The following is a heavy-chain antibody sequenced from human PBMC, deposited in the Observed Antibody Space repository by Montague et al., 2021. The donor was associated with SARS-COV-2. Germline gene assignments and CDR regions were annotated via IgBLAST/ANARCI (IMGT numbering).Heavy chain of an antibody. CDR2: IYWDDDK. Sequence: PALVPTQTLTLTCTFSGFSLSTSGVGVGWIRQPPGKALEWLALIYWDDDKRYSPSLKSRLTITKDTSKNQVVLTMTNMDPVDTATYYCAHKSAMFTASYFDYWGQGTLVTVSS. J-gene: IGHJ4*02. CDR1: GFSLSTSGVG. CDR3: AHKSAMFTASYFDY. V-gene: IGHV2-5*02. D-gene: IGHD5-18*01.